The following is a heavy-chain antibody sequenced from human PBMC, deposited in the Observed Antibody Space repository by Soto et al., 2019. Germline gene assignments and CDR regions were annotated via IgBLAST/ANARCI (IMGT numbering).Heavy chain of an antibody. CDR3: ARTPPLGYFDY. CDR1: GGSISSGDYY. J-gene: IGHJ4*02. Sequence: SETLSLTCTVSGGSISSGDYYWSWIRQPPGKGLEWIGYIYYSGITYYNPSLKSRVTISVDTSKNQFSLKLSSVTAADTAVYYCARTPPLGYFDYWGQGTLVTVSS. V-gene: IGHV4-30-4*01. CDR2: IYYSGIT.